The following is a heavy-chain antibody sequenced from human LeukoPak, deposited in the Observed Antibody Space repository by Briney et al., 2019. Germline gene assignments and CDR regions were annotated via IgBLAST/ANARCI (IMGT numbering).Heavy chain of an antibody. CDR3: AREHDYANPFDY. CDR2: IRYDGSNK. Sequence: GGSLRLSCAASGFTFSSYGMHWVRQAPGKGLEWVAFIRYDGSNKYYADSVKGRFTISRDNAKNSLYLQMNSLRAEDTAVYYCAREHDYANPFDYWGQGTLVTVSS. J-gene: IGHJ4*02. D-gene: IGHD4-17*01. CDR1: GFTFSSYG. V-gene: IGHV3-30*02.